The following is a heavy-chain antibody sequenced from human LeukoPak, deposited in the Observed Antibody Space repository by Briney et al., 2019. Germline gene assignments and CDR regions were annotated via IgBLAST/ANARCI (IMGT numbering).Heavy chain of an antibody. CDR1: GFTFTTYA. CDR3: ARGLRAVAATFEY. J-gene: IGHJ4*02. D-gene: IGHD6-19*01. CDR2: ITSSGGGT. V-gene: IGHV3-23*01. Sequence: GTSLRLSCAASGFTFTTYAMSWVRQAPGKGLEWVSIITSSGGGTNYADSVKGRFTISRDDSKNTVYLQMNSLRAEDTAVYYCARGLRAVAATFEYWGQGTLVTVSS.